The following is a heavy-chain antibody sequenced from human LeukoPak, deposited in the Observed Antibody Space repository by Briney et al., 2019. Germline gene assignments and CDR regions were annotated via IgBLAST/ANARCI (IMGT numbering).Heavy chain of an antibody. J-gene: IGHJ6*03. Sequence: ASVKVSCKASGYTFTSYNINWVRQATGQGLEWMGWMNPNSGNTGYAQKFQGRVTMTRNTSISTAYMELSSLRSEDTAVYYCARGPPHYYYMDVWGKGTTVTVSS. CDR3: ARGPPHYYYMDV. CDR2: MNPNSGNT. V-gene: IGHV1-8*01. CDR1: GYTFTSYN.